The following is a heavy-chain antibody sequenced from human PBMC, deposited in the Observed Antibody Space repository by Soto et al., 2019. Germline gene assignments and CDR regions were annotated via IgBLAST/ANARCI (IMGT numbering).Heavy chain of an antibody. D-gene: IGHD1-26*01. CDR3: EKDLEFGWEPGGY. Sequence: PGGSLRLSCEASGFTFSSYGMHWVRQAPGKGLEWVAVISYEGSNKYYAASVKGRFTISRDNSKNTLYLQMNSLRAEDTAVYYCEKDLEFGWEPGGYWGQGTLVTVSS. CDR1: GFTFSSYG. J-gene: IGHJ4*02. CDR2: ISYEGSNK. V-gene: IGHV3-30*18.